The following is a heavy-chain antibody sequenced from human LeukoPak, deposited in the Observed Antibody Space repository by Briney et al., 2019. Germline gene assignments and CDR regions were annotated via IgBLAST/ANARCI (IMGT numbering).Heavy chain of an antibody. CDR1: GFTVGSNY. CDR2: IYSGGST. D-gene: IGHD3-10*01. J-gene: IGHJ4*02. Sequence: TGGSLRLSCAASGFTVGSNYMSWVRQAPGKGLEWVSVIYSGGSTYYADSVKGRFTISRDNSKNMLYLQMNSLRAEDTAVYYCARALVRGGKFDYWGQGALVTVSS. V-gene: IGHV3-66*01. CDR3: ARALVRGGKFDY.